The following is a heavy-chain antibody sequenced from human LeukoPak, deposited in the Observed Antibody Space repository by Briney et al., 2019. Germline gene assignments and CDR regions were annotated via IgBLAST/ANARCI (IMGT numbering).Heavy chain of an antibody. V-gene: IGHV4-59*01. Sequence: PSETLSLTCTVSGGSISSYYWSWIRQPPGKGLEWIGYIYYSGSTNYNPSLKSRVTISVDTSKNQFSLKLSSVTAADTAVYYCARENRAHYYYGMDVWGQGTTVTVSS. CDR2: IYYSGST. CDR1: GGSISSYY. J-gene: IGHJ6*02. CDR3: ARENRAHYYYGMDV.